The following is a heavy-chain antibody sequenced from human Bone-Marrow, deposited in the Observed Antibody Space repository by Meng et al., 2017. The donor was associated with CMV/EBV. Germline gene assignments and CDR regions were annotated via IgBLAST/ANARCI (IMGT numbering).Heavy chain of an antibody. D-gene: IGHD6-13*01. CDR2: IYSGGST. Sequence: GESLKISCAASGFTVSSNYMSWVRQAPGKGLEWVSVIYSGGSTYYADSVKGRFTISRDNSKNTLYLQMNSLRAEDTAVYYCARRGIAALNDAFDIWGQGTMVT. CDR3: ARRGIAALNDAFDI. V-gene: IGHV3-66*02. J-gene: IGHJ3*02. CDR1: GFTVSSNY.